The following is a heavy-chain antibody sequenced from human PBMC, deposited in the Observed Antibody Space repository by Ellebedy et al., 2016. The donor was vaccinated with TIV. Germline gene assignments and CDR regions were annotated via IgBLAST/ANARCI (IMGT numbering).Heavy chain of an antibody. V-gene: IGHV3-23*01. Sequence: GGSLRLSXAASGFTFSSYAMSWVRQAPGKGLEWVSAISGSGGSTYYADSVKGRFTISRDNSKNTLYLQMNSLRAEDTAVYYCAKGKGGSYDEPDWYFDLWGRGTLVTVSS. CDR2: ISGSGGST. D-gene: IGHD1-26*01. J-gene: IGHJ2*01. CDR3: AKGKGGSYDEPDWYFDL. CDR1: GFTFSSYA.